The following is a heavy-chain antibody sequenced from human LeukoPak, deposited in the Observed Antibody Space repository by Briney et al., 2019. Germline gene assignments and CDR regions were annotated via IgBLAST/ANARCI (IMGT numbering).Heavy chain of an antibody. J-gene: IGHJ4*02. CDR1: GFTFSTYW. CDR3: ARAVTSTEGY. Sequence: GGSLRLSCAASGFTFSTYWMTWVRQAPGKGLEWVASLNQDGSEKYYVDSVKGRFTISRDNAQKSLYLEMKSLSAKHTAVYYCARAVTSTEGYWGQGTLVTVSS. V-gene: IGHV3-7*03. CDR2: LNQDGSEK.